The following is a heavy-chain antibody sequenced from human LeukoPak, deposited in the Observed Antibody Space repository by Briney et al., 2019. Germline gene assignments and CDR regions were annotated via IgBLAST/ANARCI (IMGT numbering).Heavy chain of an antibody. CDR2: IIPIFGTA. Sequence: ASVKVSCKASGGTFSSYAISWVRQAPGQGLEWMGGIIPIFGTANYAQKFQGRVTITADESTSTAYMELSSLRSEDTAVYYCASRDSTRAYYYGMDVWGQGTTVTVFS. CDR3: ASRDSTRAYYYGMDV. J-gene: IGHJ6*02. CDR1: GGTFSSYA. V-gene: IGHV1-69*13.